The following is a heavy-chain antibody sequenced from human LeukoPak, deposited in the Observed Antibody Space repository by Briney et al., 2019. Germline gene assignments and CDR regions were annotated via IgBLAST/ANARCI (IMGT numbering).Heavy chain of an antibody. CDR2: LYSDGNK. CDR1: GFTVITND. V-gene: IGHV3-53*01. D-gene: IGHD1-14*01. CDR3: ARGVEPLAANTLAY. J-gene: IGHJ4*02. Sequence: GGSLRLSCAASGFTVITNDMTWVRQAPGKGLEWVSVLYSDGNKKYADSVQGRFTISRDNNKNTLYLEMNSLSPDDTAVYYCARGVEPLAANTLAYWGQGTLVTVSS.